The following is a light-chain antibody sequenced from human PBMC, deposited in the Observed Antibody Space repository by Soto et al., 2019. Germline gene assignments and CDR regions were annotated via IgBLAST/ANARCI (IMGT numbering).Light chain of an antibody. Sequence: DIQMTQSPSTLSASVGDRVAITCRASQNINSQLAWYQKKPGKAPNLLISNAYNLESGVPSRFSGSLPGTEFTLTLGGLQPDDFATHYCQQYDTYFRYTFGQWTSLDIK. CDR3: QQYDTYFRYT. J-gene: IGKJ2*01. CDR1: QNINSQ. V-gene: IGKV1-5*01. CDR2: NAY.